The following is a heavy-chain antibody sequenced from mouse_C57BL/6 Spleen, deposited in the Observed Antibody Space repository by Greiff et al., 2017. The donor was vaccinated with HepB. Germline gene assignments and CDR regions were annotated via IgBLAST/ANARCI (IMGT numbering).Heavy chain of an antibody. V-gene: IGHV5-4*01. J-gene: IGHJ1*03. CDR3: AREYYYCSSYDWYCDV. Sequence: EVKLVESGGGLVKPGGSLKLSCAASGFTFSSYAMSWVRQTPEKRLEWVATISDGGSYTYYPDNVKGRFTISRDNAKNNLYLQMSHLKSEDTAMYYCAREYYYCSSYDWYCDVWGTGTTLPVSS. D-gene: IGHD1-1*01. CDR2: ISDGGSYT. CDR1: GFTFSSYA.